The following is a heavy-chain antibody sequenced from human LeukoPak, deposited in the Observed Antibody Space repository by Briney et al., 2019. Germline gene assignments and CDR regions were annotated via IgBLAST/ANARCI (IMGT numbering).Heavy chain of an antibody. CDR3: ARGAGQEWLSDYFDY. D-gene: IGHD3-3*01. CDR1: GFTFSSYA. CDR2: ISYDGSNK. V-gene: IGHV3-30*01. Sequence: GGSLRLSCAAYGFTFSSYAMHWVRQAPGKGLEWVAVISYDGSNKYYADSVKGRFTISRDNSKNTLYLQMNSLRAEDTAVYYCARGAGQEWLSDYFDYWGQGTLVTVSS. J-gene: IGHJ4*02.